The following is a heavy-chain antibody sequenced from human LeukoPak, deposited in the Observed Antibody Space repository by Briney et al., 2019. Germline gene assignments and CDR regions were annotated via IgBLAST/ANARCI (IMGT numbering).Heavy chain of an antibody. V-gene: IGHV5-51*01. D-gene: IGHD6-19*01. CDR3: ARSGIYSSGWKIFDY. J-gene: IGHJ4*02. CDR2: IYPGDSDT. Sequence: GESLKISCKGSGYSFTSYWIGWVRQMPGKGLEWMGIIYPGDSDTRYSPFFQGEVTISAEKSISTAYLQWSSLKASDTAMYYCARSGIYSSGWKIFDYWGQGTLVTVSS. CDR1: GYSFTSYW.